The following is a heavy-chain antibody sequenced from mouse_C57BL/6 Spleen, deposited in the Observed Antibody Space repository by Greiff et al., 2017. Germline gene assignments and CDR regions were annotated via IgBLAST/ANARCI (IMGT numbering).Heavy chain of an antibody. J-gene: IGHJ2*01. D-gene: IGHD1-1*01. CDR2: INPNNGGT. V-gene: IGHV1-22*01. CDR3: ARTFATVVSFDY. Sequence: VHVKQSGPELVKPGASVKMSCKASGYTFTDYNMHWVKQSHGKSLEWSGYINPNNGGTSYNQKFKGKATLTVNKSSSTAYMELRSLTSEDSAVYYCARTFATVVSFDYWGQGTTLTVAS. CDR1: GYTFTDYN.